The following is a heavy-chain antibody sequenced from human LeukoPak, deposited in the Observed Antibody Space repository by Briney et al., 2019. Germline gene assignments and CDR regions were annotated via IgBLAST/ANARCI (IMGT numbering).Heavy chain of an antibody. V-gene: IGHV2-70*11. CDR2: IDWDDDK. Sequence: TLSLTCTVSGGSISGYYWSWIRQPPGKALEWLARIDWDDDKYYSTSLKTRLTISKDTSKNQVVLTMTNMDPVDTATYYCARISSGSYYFDYWGQGTLVTVSS. CDR3: ARISSGSYYFDY. D-gene: IGHD1-26*01. J-gene: IGHJ4*02. CDR1: GGSISGYY.